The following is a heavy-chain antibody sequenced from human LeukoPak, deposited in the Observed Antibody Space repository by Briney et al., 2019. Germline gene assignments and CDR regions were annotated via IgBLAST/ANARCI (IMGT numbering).Heavy chain of an antibody. CDR1: EFTFSSHA. Sequence: GGSLRLSCVASEFTFSSHAMNWVRQAPGKGLEWVSSISGGGESTYYADSVKGRFTVSRDNSKNTLYLQMNSLRAEDTAVYYCAKEPPSDWGQGTLVTVSS. V-gene: IGHV3-23*01. CDR3: AKEPPSD. CDR2: ISGGGEST. J-gene: IGHJ4*02.